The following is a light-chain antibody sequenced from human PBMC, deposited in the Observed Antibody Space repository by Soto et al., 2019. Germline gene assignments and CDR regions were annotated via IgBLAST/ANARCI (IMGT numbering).Light chain of an antibody. CDR3: QQYSSYET. CDR2: KAS. V-gene: IGKV1-5*03. CDR1: QTISSW. J-gene: IGKJ1*01. Sequence: DIQMTQSPPTLSASVGDRVTITCRASQTISSWLAWYQQKPGKAPKLLIYKASSLESGVPSRFSGSGSGAEFTLTISSLQPDDFATYYCQQYSSYETFGQGTKVDIK.